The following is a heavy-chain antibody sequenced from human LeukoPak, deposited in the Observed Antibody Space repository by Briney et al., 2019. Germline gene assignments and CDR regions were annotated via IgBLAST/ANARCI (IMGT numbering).Heavy chain of an antibody. CDR2: IRRRAYGGAA. CDR1: GFAFDDFA. V-gene: IGHV3-49*04. CDR3: SRNGLVDFDY. J-gene: IGHJ4*02. Sequence: PGQSLRLSSTTSGFAFDDFAISWVRQPAGKGLEWVGFIRRRAYGGAAEYAASVKGRFIISRDDSKGIAYLQMNSLKTEDTAVYYCSRNGLVDFDYWGQGSRVIVSP.